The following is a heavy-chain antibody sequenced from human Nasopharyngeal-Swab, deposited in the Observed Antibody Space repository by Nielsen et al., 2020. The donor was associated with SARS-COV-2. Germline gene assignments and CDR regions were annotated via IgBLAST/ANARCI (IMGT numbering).Heavy chain of an antibody. Sequence: EGSLRLSCAASGFTFSSYEMNWVRQAPGKGLEWVSYISSSGSTIYYADSVKGRFTISRDNAKNSLYLQMNSLRAEDTAVYYCASVLSYYGSGSYPYYYYGMDVWGQGTTVTVSS. CDR3: ASVLSYYGSGSYPYYYYGMDV. D-gene: IGHD3-10*01. CDR1: GFTFSSYE. V-gene: IGHV3-48*03. J-gene: IGHJ6*02. CDR2: ISSSGSTI.